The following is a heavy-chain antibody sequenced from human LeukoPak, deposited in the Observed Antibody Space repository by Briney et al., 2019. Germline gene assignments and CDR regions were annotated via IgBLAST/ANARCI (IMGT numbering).Heavy chain of an antibody. D-gene: IGHD4-17*01. CDR1: GFTVFNYW. CDR2: IYSGGST. Sequence: PAGGSLRLSCAASGFTVFNYWMSWVRQAPGKGLECISVIYSGGSTDYADSVKGRLTISRDNSKNTLYLQMNSLRAEDTAVYYCARVVDHDYGDYYLDYWGREPWSPSPQ. V-gene: IGHV3-53*01. CDR3: ARVVDHDYGDYYLDY. J-gene: IGHJ4*02.